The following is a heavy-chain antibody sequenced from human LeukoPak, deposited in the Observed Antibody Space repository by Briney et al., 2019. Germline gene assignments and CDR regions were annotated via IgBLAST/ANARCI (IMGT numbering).Heavy chain of an antibody. Sequence: GGSLRLSCAASGFTFDSYTMVWVRQAPGSGLEWVSAITGSGGDSYHADSVKGRLTVSRDNSENTLFLQINSLRVGDTALYYCARGVSGWPYYLDFWGQGTLVTVSS. V-gene: IGHV3-23*01. CDR2: ITGSGGDS. CDR1: GFTFDSYT. D-gene: IGHD6-25*01. J-gene: IGHJ4*02. CDR3: ARGVSGWPYYLDF.